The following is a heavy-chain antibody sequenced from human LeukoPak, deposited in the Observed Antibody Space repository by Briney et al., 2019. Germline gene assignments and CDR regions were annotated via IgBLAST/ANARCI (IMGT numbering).Heavy chain of an antibody. CDR3: ARWATGTTFDY. D-gene: IGHD1-1*01. V-gene: IGHV1-69*04. CDR2: IIPIFAIA. Sequence: SVKVSCKASGGTFSSYAISWVRQAPGQGLEWMGRIIPIFAIANYAQKFQGRVTITADKSTSTAYMELSSLRSEDTAVYYCARWATGTTFDYWGQGTLVTVSS. J-gene: IGHJ4*02. CDR1: GGTFSSYA.